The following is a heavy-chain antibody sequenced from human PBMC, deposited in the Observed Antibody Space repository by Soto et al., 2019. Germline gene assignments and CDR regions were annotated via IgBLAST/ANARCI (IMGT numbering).Heavy chain of an antibody. D-gene: IGHD3-22*01. CDR3: ARALGSSGVHGWLDP. Sequence: QVQLQESGPGLVKPSGTLSLSCAVSGGSISSPNWWGWVRQPPGKGLEWIGEVFHSGSTNNNPSLKSRVTMSVHKSKNPFSLILTSVTAADTAVYYCARALGSSGVHGWLDPWGQGTLVTVSS. CDR1: GGSISSPNW. J-gene: IGHJ5*02. CDR2: VFHSGST. V-gene: IGHV4-4*02.